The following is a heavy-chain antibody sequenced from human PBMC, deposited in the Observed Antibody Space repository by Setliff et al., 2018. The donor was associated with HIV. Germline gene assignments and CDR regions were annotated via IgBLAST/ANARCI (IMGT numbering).Heavy chain of an antibody. J-gene: IGHJ4*02. Sequence: SETLSLTCAVYGGSFSGYYWSWIRQPPGKGLEWIGEINHSGSTNYNMSLWSRVTISLDASRNQSSLELISATAADTAVYYCAGGPGTTSIDYWAQGTQVTVSS. V-gene: IGHV4-34*01. CDR1: GGSFSGYY. D-gene: IGHD1-26*01. CDR2: INHSGST. CDR3: AGGPGTTSIDY.